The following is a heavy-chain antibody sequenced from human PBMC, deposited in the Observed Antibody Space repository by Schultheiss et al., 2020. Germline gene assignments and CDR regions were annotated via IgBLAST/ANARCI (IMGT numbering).Heavy chain of an antibody. CDR2: ISGSGGST. D-gene: IGHD4-17*01. CDR3: ARGGYGDYVGL. V-gene: IGHV3-23*01. CDR1: GFTFSDYY. Sequence: GGSLRLSCAASGFTFSDYYMSWIRQAPGKGLEWVSAISGSGGSTYYADSVKGRFTISRDNSKNTLYLQMNSLRAEDTAVYYCARGGYGDYVGLWGQGTLVTVSS. J-gene: IGHJ4*02.